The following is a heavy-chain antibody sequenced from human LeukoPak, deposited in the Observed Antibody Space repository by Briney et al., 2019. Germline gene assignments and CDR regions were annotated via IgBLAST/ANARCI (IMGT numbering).Heavy chain of an antibody. V-gene: IGHV1-8*03. Sequence: ASVKLSCKASGYTFTSYDINWVRQATGQGLEWMGWMNPNSRNTGYAQKFQGRVTITRNTSISTAYMELSSLRSEDTAVYYCARNLLDYYDSSESSDSGGYYFDYWGQGTLVTVSS. CDR1: GYTFTSYD. CDR2: MNPNSRNT. J-gene: IGHJ4*02. D-gene: IGHD3-22*01. CDR3: ARNLLDYYDSSESSDSGGYYFDY.